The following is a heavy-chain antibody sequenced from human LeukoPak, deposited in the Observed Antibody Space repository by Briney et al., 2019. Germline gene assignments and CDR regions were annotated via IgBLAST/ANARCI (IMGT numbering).Heavy chain of an antibody. CDR2: IKQDGTEK. D-gene: IGHD1-1*01. CDR1: GFTFTTYW. Sequence: GGSLRLSCAASGFTFTTYWVSWVRQAPGKGLEWVANIKQDGTEKYYVDSVKGRYTISRDNAKNSLYLQMNSLRVEDTAIYYCARDPYNGAYSEGYYYYYMDVWGKGTTVTVSS. J-gene: IGHJ6*03. CDR3: ARDPYNGAYSEGYYYYYMDV. V-gene: IGHV3-7*01.